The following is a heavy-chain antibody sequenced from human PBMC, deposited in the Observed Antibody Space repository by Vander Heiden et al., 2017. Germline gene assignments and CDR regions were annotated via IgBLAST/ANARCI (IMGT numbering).Heavy chain of an antibody. D-gene: IGHD2-21*02. Sequence: HLVQSGAEVNSPWASVKVSCKAPGYTFSSYDINWVRQAAGQGLEWMGWMNPNSGNTGYAQKCQGRVTMTRSTSISTAYMELSSLRYEETAVYYCAREGVVVTHIPDPFDIWGQGTMVTVS. J-gene: IGHJ3*02. CDR1: GYTFSSYD. CDR3: AREGVVVTHIPDPFDI. V-gene: IGHV1-8*01. CDR2: MNPNSGNT.